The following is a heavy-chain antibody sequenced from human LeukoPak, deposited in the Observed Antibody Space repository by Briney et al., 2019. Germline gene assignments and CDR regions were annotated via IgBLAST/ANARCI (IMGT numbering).Heavy chain of an antibody. D-gene: IGHD3-10*01. CDR2: IIPIFGTA. J-gene: IGHJ6*02. Sequence: SVKVSCKASGGTFISYAISWVRQAPGQGLEWMGGIIPIFGTANYAQKFQGRVTITSDESTSTAYMELSSLRSEDTAVYYCARHGSVTMVRGVIPHGMDVWGQGTTVTVSS. CDR1: GGTFISYA. V-gene: IGHV1-69*13. CDR3: ARHGSVTMVRGVIPHGMDV.